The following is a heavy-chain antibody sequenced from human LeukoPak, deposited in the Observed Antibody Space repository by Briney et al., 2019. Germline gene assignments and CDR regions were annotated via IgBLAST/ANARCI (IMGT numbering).Heavy chain of an antibody. CDR1: DGSITNYD. J-gene: IGHJ4*02. CDR2: VHYSGTA. Sequence: SETLSLTCTVSDGSITNYDWSWVRQPPGKGLEFIGHVHYSGTANYNPSLRSRVTISIDTSKKHFFLKLKSVTAADTAVYYCARDISRWNELDSWGQGTLVTVSS. D-gene: IGHD1-1*01. CDR3: ARDISRWNELDS. V-gene: IGHV4-59*01.